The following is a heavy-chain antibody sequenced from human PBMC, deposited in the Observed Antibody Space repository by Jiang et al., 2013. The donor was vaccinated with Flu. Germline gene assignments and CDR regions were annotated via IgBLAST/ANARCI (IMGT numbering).Heavy chain of an antibody. J-gene: IGHJ6*02. V-gene: IGHV4-59*08. CDR3: ARHRASIVGARGYYYYYGMDV. D-gene: IGHD1-26*01. Sequence: VSGGSISSYVLELDPAAPREGTGVDWVYLLQWEHQLQPSLKSRVTISVDTSKNQXSLKLSSVTAADTAVYYCARHRASIVGARGYYYYYGMDVWGQGTTVTVSS. CDR2: LLQWEH. CDR1: GGSISSYV.